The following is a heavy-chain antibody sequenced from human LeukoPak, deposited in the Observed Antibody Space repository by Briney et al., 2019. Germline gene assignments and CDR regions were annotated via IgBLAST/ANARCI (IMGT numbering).Heavy chain of an antibody. V-gene: IGHV3-21*01. D-gene: IGHD6-13*01. J-gene: IGHJ4*02. Sequence: PGGSLRLSCAASGFTFSSYSMNWVRQAPGKGLEWVSSISSSSSYIYYADSVKGRFTISRDNAKNSLYLQMNSLRAEDTAVYYCARDGLNIAAAGIDYWGQGTLVTASS. CDR2: ISSSSSYI. CDR3: ARDGLNIAAAGIDY. CDR1: GFTFSSYS.